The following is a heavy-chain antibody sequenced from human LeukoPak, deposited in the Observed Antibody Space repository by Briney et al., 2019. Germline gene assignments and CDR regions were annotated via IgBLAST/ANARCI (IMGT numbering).Heavy chain of an antibody. J-gene: IGHJ4*02. D-gene: IGHD3-22*01. V-gene: IGHV4-31*03. CDR3: ARVAAEIYYYYDSSGFPFDY. CDR1: GGSISSGGYY. CDR2: IYYSGST. Sequence: PSETLSLTCTVSGGSISSGGYYWSWIRQHPGKGLEWIGYIYYSGSTYYNPSLKSRVTISVDTSKNQFSLKLSSVTAADTAVYYCARVAAEIYYYYDSSGFPFDYWGQGTLVTVSS.